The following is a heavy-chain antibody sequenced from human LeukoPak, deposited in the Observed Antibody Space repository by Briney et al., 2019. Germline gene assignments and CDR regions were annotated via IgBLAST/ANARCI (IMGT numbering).Heavy chain of an antibody. CDR2: IWYDGSNK. CDR1: GFTFSSYG. D-gene: IGHD3-22*01. Sequence: GRSLRLSCAASGFTFSSYGMHWVRQAPGKGLEWVAVIWYDGSNKYYADSVKGRFTISRDNSKNTLYLQMNSLRAEDTAVYYCVRDAHSVKYYYDSSGYLDYWGQGTLVTVSS. CDR3: VRDAHSVKYYYDSSGYLDY. V-gene: IGHV3-33*01. J-gene: IGHJ4*02.